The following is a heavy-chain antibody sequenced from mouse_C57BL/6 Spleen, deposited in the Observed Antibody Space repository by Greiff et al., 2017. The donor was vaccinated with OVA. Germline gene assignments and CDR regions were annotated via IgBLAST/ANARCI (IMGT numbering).Heavy chain of an antibody. D-gene: IGHD2-4*01. CDR2: ISYSGST. CDR1: GYSITSGYD. CDR3: ARGDYDGSYAMDY. J-gene: IGHJ4*01. Sequence: VQLKQSGPGMVKPSQSLSLTCTVTGYSITSGYDWHWIRHFPGNKLEWMGYISYSGSTNYNPSLKSRISITHDTSKNHFFLKLNAVTTEDTATYYCARGDYDGSYAMDYWGQGTSVTVSS. V-gene: IGHV3-1*01.